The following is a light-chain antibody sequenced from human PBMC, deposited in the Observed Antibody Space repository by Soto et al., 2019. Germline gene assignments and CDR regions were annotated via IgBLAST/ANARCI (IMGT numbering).Light chain of an antibody. CDR3: LHASGYPRT. V-gene: IGKV1-6*01. Sequence: AIQMTQSPSSLSASVGDRVTITCRASQDIRNELGWYQQKPGKAPKLLIYAASVLHTGVPSRFSGSGSGTDFTLTIGSLQPEDFASYYCLHASGYPRTFGQGTKVEV. J-gene: IGKJ1*01. CDR2: AAS. CDR1: QDIRNE.